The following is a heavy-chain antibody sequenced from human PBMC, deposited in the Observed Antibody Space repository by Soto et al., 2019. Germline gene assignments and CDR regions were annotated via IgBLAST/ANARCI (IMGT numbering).Heavy chain of an antibody. CDR2: MNPNSGNT. D-gene: IGHD2-2*01. V-gene: IGHV1-8*02. J-gene: IGHJ5*02. Sequence: ASVKVSCKASGYTFTSYGISWVRQAPGQGLEWMGWMNPNSGNTSYAQKLQGRVTMTRNTSISTAYMELSSLRSEDTAVYYCARPPQYCSSTSCFSFDPWGQGTLVTVSS. CDR3: ARPPQYCSSTSCFSFDP. CDR1: GYTFTSYG.